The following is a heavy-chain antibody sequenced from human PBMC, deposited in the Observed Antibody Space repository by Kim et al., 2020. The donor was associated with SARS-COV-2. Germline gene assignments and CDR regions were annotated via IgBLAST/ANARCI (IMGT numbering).Heavy chain of an antibody. Sequence: YSPSFQGQVTISADKSISPAYLQWSSLKASDTAMYYCASRTRVRGVILDYWGQGTLVTVSS. V-gene: IGHV5-51*01. J-gene: IGHJ4*02. CDR3: ASRTRVRGVILDY. D-gene: IGHD3-10*01.